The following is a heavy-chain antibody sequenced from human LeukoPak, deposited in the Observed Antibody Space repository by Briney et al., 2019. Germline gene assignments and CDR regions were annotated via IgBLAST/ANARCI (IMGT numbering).Heavy chain of an antibody. V-gene: IGHV4-39*02. D-gene: IGHD3-22*01. Sequence: SETLSLTCTVSGGSISSSSYYWGCIRQPPGKGLECIGSIYYSGSTYYNPSLKSRVTISVDTSKNQFSLKLSSVTAADTAVYYCARDQKFYDSSGYPSGAWGQGTLVTVSS. CDR1: GGSISSSSYY. J-gene: IGHJ5*02. CDR2: IYYSGST. CDR3: ARDQKFYDSSGYPSGA.